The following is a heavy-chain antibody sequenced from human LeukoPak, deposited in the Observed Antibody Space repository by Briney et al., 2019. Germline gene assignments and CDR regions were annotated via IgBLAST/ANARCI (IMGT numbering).Heavy chain of an antibody. D-gene: IGHD2-2*01. V-gene: IGHV3-23*01. Sequence: PGGSLRLSCGASGFTFSSYGMSWVRQAPGKGLKWVSAISGSGGSTYYADSVKGRFTISRDNSKNTLYLQMNSLRAEDTAVYYCATFKIHCSSTSCRTFDYWGQGTLVTVSS. CDR2: ISGSGGST. CDR3: ATFKIHCSSTSCRTFDY. CDR1: GFTFSSYG. J-gene: IGHJ4*02.